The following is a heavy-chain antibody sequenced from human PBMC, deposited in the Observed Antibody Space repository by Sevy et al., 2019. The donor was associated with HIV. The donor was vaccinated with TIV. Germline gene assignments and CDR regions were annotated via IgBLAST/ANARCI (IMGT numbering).Heavy chain of an antibody. CDR1: GFTFSSYA. Sequence: GGSLRLSCAASGFTFSSYAMSWVRQAPGKGLTWVSAISGSGGSTYYADSVKGRFTISRDNSKNTLYLQMNSLRAEDTAVYYCAKGPFRQDSSGYYYYYGMDVWGQWTTVTVSS. CDR3: AKGPFRQDSSGYYYYYGMDV. V-gene: IGHV3-23*01. D-gene: IGHD3-22*01. CDR2: ISGSGGST. J-gene: IGHJ6*02.